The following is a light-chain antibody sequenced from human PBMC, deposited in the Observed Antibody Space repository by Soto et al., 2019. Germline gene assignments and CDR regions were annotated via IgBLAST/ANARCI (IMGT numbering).Light chain of an antibody. CDR1: QSVRSN. V-gene: IGKV3-15*01. Sequence: EILMTQSPATLSVSPGERATLSCRASQSVRSNLAWYQQRPGQAPRLLIYGASTRATGVPARFSGRGSGTEFTLTISSLQSEDFAVYYCQQYTNWPPNTFGQGTRLEI. CDR2: GAS. CDR3: QQYTNWPPNT. J-gene: IGKJ5*01.